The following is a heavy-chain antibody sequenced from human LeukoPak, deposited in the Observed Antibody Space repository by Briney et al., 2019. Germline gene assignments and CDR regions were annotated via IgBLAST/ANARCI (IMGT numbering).Heavy chain of an antibody. CDR3: AKVYYYDSSGYYYDY. V-gene: IGHV3-9*03. Sequence: GGSLRLSCAASGFTFDDYAMHWVRQAPGKGLEWVSGISWNSGSIGYADSVKGRFTISRDNAKNSRYLQMNSLRAEDMAFYYCAKVYYYDSSGYYYDYWGQGTLVTVSS. CDR2: ISWNSGSI. D-gene: IGHD3-22*01. J-gene: IGHJ4*02. CDR1: GFTFDDYA.